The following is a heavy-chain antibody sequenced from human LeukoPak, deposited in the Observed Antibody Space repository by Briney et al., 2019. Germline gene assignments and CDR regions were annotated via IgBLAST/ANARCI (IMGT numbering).Heavy chain of an antibody. D-gene: IGHD5-18*01. V-gene: IGHV4-38-2*02. CDR1: NYSISRTYH. Sequence: SETLSLTCSVSNYSISRTYHWGWIRQPPGKGLEWIGTIYHSGTTYYSPSLKSRVTISIHTSKNQFSLRLSSVTAADTAVYYCAGVRPWIQLWFKFGYYYYMDVWGKGTTVTVSS. J-gene: IGHJ6*03. CDR2: IYHSGTT. CDR3: AGVRPWIQLWFKFGYYYYMDV.